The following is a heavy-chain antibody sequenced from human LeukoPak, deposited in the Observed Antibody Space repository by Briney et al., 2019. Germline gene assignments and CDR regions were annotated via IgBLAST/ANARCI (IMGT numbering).Heavy chain of an antibody. CDR2: IIPIFGTT. V-gene: IGHV1-69*05. J-gene: IGHJ6*03. D-gene: IGHD5-12*01. CDR1: GGTFSSYA. Sequence: LGASVKVSCKASGGTFSSYAISWVRQAPGQGLEWMGGIIPIFGTTNYAQKFQGRVTITTDESTSTAYMELSSLRSEDTAVYYCARASRYSGYDLEGRSKTQKYYYYYYMDVWGKGTTVTVSS. CDR3: ARASRYSGYDLEGRSKTQKYYYYYYMDV.